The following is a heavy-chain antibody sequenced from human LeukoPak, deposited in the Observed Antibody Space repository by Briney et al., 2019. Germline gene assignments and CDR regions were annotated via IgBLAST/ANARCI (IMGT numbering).Heavy chain of an antibody. J-gene: IGHJ5*02. CDR1: GFTFSSYA. V-gene: IGHV3-30*04. Sequence: PGRSLRLSCAASGFTFSSYAMHWVRQAPGKGLEWVAVISYDGSNKYHADSVKGRFTISRDNSKNTLYLQMNSLRAEDTAVYYCARALGVDWFDPWGQGTLVTVSS. D-gene: IGHD3-10*01. CDR2: ISYDGSNK. CDR3: ARALGVDWFDP.